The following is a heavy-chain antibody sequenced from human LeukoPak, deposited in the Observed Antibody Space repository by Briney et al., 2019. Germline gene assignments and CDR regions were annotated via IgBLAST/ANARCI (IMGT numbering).Heavy chain of an antibody. Sequence: SETLSLTCTVSGGSISSYYWSWIRQPPGKGLEWIGYIYTSGSTNYNPSLKSRVTISVDTSKNQFSLKLSSVTAADTAVYYCASTGDSSGYDYMDVWGKGTTVTVSS. CDR1: GGSISSYY. CDR3: ASTGDSSGYDYMDV. J-gene: IGHJ6*03. D-gene: IGHD3-22*01. V-gene: IGHV4-4*09. CDR2: IYTSGST.